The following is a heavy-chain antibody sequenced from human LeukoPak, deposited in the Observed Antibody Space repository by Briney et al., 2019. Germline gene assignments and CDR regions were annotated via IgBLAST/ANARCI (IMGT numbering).Heavy chain of an antibody. CDR2: IHPSSGDT. CDR1: GYTFTRYY. CDR3: ARDLDGSWTLDDY. D-gene: IGHD1-26*01. V-gene: IGHV1-46*01. J-gene: IGHJ4*02. Sequence: ASVKVSCKASGYTFTRYYIHWVRRAPGQGLEWMALIHPSSGDTGYAQKFQGRATMTADTSTSTVYMELSSLRSEDTAVYYCARDLDGSWTLDDYWGQGTLVTVSS.